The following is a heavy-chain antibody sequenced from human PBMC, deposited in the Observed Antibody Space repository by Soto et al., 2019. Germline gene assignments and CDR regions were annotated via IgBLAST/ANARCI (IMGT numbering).Heavy chain of an antibody. CDR2: IYNSGGT. CDR1: GGSISSSSYY. CDR3: VIQVLVRLPWFGEDYYYYGMDV. D-gene: IGHD3-10*01. J-gene: IGHJ6*02. Sequence: SETLSLTCTVSGGSISSSSYYWGWIRQPPGKGLEWIGSIYNSGGTYYNPSLKSRVTISVDTSKNQFSLKLSSVTAADTAVYYCVIQVLVRLPWFGEDYYYYGMDVWGQGTTVTVSS. V-gene: IGHV4-39*01.